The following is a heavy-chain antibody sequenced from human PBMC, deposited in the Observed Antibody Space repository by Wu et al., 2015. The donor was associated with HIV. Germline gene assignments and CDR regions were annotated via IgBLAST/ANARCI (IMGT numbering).Heavy chain of an antibody. CDR1: GYAFTSHE. J-gene: IGHJ4*02. D-gene: IGHD6-25*01. V-gene: IGHV1-8*01. CDR2: VNTDTGNT. CDR3: ARGLWHTSGACYIFDY. Sequence: QVQMVQSGAEVKKPGASVKVSCKTSGYAFTSHEINWVRQAPGQGLEWLGWVNTDTGNTGYAPKFHDTVTITRNISITTVFLELNSLRFEDTAVYYCARGLWHTSGACYIFDYWGQGTLVTVSS.